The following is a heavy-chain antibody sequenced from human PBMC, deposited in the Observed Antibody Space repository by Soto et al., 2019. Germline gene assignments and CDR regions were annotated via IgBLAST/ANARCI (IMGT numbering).Heavy chain of an antibody. CDR2: IRAYNGNT. V-gene: IGHV1-18*01. CDR1: GYTSTTYG. Sequence: QAQLVQSGAAVKKPGASVKVSCKASGYTSTTYGITWVRQAPGQGLEWMGWIRAYNGNTKYARKLQGRVTMTTDTSTSTAYMELRSRRSDDTAVYYCARDAPPVDYWGQGTLVTVSS. J-gene: IGHJ4*02. CDR3: ARDAPPVDY.